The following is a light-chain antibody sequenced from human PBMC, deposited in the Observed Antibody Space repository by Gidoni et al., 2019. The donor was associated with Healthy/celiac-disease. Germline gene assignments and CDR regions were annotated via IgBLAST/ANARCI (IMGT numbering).Light chain of an antibody. Sequence: DIQMTQSPSSLSASVGDRVTITCRASQSISSYLNWYQQKPGKAPKLLIYAASSLQSGFPSRFSGSGSGTDFTLTISSLQPEDFATYYCQQSYSTEWTFXXXTKVEIK. CDR1: QSISSY. J-gene: IGKJ1*01. V-gene: IGKV1-39*01. CDR2: AAS. CDR3: QQSYSTEWT.